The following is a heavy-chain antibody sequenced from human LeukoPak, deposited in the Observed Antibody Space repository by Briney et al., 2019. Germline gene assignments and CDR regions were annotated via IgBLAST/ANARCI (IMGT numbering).Heavy chain of an antibody. CDR2: IHNSGNT. Sequence: PSETLSLTCSVSGDSISSYSWSWIRQPPGKGLEWIGYIHNSGNTKYNPSLKSRVTISVDTSENQVSLKVNAVTAADTAVYYCARRHYYFYYMDVWGKGTTVTVSS. V-gene: IGHV4-4*09. J-gene: IGHJ6*03. CDR1: GDSISSYS. CDR3: ARRHYYFYYMDV.